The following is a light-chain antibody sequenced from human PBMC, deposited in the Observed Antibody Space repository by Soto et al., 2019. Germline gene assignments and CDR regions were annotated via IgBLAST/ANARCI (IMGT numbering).Light chain of an antibody. CDR2: HAS. V-gene: IGKV1-5*01. CDR1: QSISSW. J-gene: IGKJ3*01. CDR3: QEFNNHPQIS. Sequence: DIQMTQSPSTLSAPAGDRVTITCRASQSISSWLAWYQQKPGKAPKLLIFHASSLQSGVPSRFSGTGSGTDFTLTISGLQPEDFGTYYCQEFNNHPQISFGPGTRWIS.